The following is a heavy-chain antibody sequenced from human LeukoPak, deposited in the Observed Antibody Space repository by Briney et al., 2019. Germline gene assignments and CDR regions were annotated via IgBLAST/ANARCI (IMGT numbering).Heavy chain of an antibody. CDR2: ISYDGSNK. Sequence: GGSLRLSCAASGLTFGSYWMSWVRQAPGKGLEWVAVISYDGSNKYYADSVKGRFTISRDNSKNTLYLQMNSLRAEDTAVYYCARENVLTFDYWGQGTLVTVSS. CDR1: GLTFGSYW. J-gene: IGHJ4*02. CDR3: ARENVLTFDY. D-gene: IGHD1-1*01. V-gene: IGHV3-30*03.